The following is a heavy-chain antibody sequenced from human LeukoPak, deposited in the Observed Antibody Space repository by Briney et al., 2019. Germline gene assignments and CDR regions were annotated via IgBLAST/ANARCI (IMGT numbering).Heavy chain of an antibody. Sequence: ASVKVSCKVSGYTLTELSMHWVRQAPGKGLEWMGGFDPEDGETIYAQKFQGRVTITADESTSTAYMELSSLRSEDTAVYYCARNGAAWFGEFHAYTAFDYWGQGTLVTVSS. CDR3: ARNGAAWFGEFHAYTAFDY. CDR1: GYTLTELS. D-gene: IGHD3-10*01. V-gene: IGHV1-24*01. CDR2: FDPEDGET. J-gene: IGHJ4*02.